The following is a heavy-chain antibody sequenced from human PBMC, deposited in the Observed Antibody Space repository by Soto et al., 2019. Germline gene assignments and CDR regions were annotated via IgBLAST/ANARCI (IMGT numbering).Heavy chain of an antibody. V-gene: IGHV3-33*01. J-gene: IGHJ6*02. Sequence: GGSLRLSCAASGFTFSSYGMHWVRQAPGKGVEWVAVIWYDGSNKYYADSVKGRFTISRDNSKNTLYLQMNSLRAEDTAVYYCARDQRAFYYYGMDVWGQGTTVTVSS. D-gene: IGHD6-25*01. CDR3: ARDQRAFYYYGMDV. CDR1: GFTFSSYG. CDR2: IWYDGSNK.